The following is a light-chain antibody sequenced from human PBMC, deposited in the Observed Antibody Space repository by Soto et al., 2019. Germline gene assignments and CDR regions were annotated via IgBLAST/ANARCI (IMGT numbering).Light chain of an antibody. J-gene: IGLJ3*02. Sequence: QSALTQPASVSASPGQSITISCTGNSSDVGLYNYVSWYQQHPGKAPKLIIYDVSGRPSGVSNRFSGSKSGNTASLTISGLQPEDEAEYYCSSCTVSSTLLFGGGTKLTVL. CDR2: DVS. V-gene: IGLV2-14*03. CDR1: SSDVGLYNY. CDR3: SSCTVSSTLL.